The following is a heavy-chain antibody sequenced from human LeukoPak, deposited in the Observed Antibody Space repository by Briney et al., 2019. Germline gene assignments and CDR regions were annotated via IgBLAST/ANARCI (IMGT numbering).Heavy chain of an antibody. V-gene: IGHV4-59*01. J-gene: IGHJ4*02. D-gene: IGHD3-16*01. Sequence: PSETLSLTCTVSGVSISSYYWSWIRQPPGKGLEWIGYIYYSGSTNYNPSLKSRVTISVDTSKNQFSLKLSSVTAADTAVYYCARGDYDYVWGSSTGFDYWGQGTLVTVSS. CDR2: IYYSGST. CDR3: ARGDYDYVWGSSTGFDY. CDR1: GVSISSYY.